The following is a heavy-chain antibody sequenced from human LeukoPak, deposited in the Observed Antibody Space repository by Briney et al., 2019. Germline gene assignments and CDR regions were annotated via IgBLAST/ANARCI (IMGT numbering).Heavy chain of an antibody. Sequence: GSLRLSCAASGFTFSDYYMSWIRQAPGKGLEWVSYISSSGSTIYYADSVKGRFTISRDNAKNSLYLQMNSLRAEDTAVYYCASGRGFGDVRYYYYYYMDVWGKGTTVTISS. CDR1: GFTFSDYY. V-gene: IGHV3-11*01. D-gene: IGHD3-10*01. J-gene: IGHJ6*03. CDR3: ASGRGFGDVRYYYYYYMDV. CDR2: ISSSGSTI.